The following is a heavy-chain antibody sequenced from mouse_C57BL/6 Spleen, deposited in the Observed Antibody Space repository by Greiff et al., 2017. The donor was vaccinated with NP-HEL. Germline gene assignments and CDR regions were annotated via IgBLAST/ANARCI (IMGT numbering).Heavy chain of an antibody. V-gene: IGHV1-82*01. CDR3: AWGNYRYFDV. Sequence: VQLQQSGPELVKPGASVKISCKASGYAFSSSWMNWVKQRPGKGLEWIGRIYPGDGDTNYNGKFKGKATLTADKSSSTAYMQLSSLTSEDSAVYFCAWGNYRYFDVWGTGTTVTVSS. CDR1: GYAFSSSW. CDR2: IYPGDGDT. J-gene: IGHJ1*03. D-gene: IGHD2-1*01.